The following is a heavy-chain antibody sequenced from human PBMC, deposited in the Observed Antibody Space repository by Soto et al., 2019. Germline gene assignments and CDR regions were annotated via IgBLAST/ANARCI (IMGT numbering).Heavy chain of an antibody. V-gene: IGHV1-18*01. CDR2: ISAYNGNT. D-gene: IGHD5-12*01. CDR3: ARDMGSGYDSGTFDY. Sequence: QVQLVQPGAEVKKPGASVKVSCKASGYTFTSYGISWVRQAPGQGLEWMGWISAYNGNTNYAQRLQGRVTMTTDTSTSTAYMELRSLRSDDTAVYYCARDMGSGYDSGTFDYWGQGTLVTVSS. CDR1: GYTFTSYG. J-gene: IGHJ4*02.